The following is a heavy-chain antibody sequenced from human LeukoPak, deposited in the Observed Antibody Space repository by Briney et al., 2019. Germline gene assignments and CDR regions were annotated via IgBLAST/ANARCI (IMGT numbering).Heavy chain of an antibody. Sequence: SETLSLTCAVYGGSFSGYYWSWIRQPPGKGLEWIGEINHSGSTNYNPSLKSRVTISVDTSKNQFSLKLSSVTAADTAVYYCVRGCPAYYYGSGRRYNWFDPWGQGTLVTVSS. CDR3: VRGCPAYYYGSGRRYNWFDP. CDR1: GGSFSGYY. J-gene: IGHJ5*02. D-gene: IGHD3-10*01. CDR2: INHSGST. V-gene: IGHV4-34*01.